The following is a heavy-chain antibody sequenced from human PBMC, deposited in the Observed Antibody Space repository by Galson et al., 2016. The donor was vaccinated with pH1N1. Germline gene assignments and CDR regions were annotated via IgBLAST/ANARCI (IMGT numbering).Heavy chain of an antibody. J-gene: IGHJ6*03. CDR1: EGTLTRYA. CDR3: ASPPPSSGHLNYYYYMDV. V-gene: IGHV1-69*06. CDR2: IIPVFGAA. Sequence: SVKVSCKASEGTLTRYAISWVRQAPGQGLEWMGGIIPVFGAATYAQKFQGRVTITADKSADTAYMELSSLRSEDTAVYSCASPPPSSGHLNYYYYMDVGGQGTTFTVSS. D-gene: IGHD3-3*01.